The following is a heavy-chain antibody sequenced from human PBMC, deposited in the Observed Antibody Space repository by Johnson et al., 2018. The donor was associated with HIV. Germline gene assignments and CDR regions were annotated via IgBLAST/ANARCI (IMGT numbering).Heavy chain of an antibody. CDR3: ARGRGELLGGAFDI. J-gene: IGHJ3*02. CDR2: ISFAGVKK. D-gene: IGHD1-26*01. CDR1: GFTFSNYG. Sequence: QVQLVESGGGLVQPGGSLRLSCAASGFTFSNYGMAWVRQAPGKGLEWVTVISFAGVKKYYADSVKCRFTISRANDKNSLYLQMNSLRAEDTAVYYCARGRGELLGGAFDIWGQGTMVTVSS. V-gene: IGHV3-33*08.